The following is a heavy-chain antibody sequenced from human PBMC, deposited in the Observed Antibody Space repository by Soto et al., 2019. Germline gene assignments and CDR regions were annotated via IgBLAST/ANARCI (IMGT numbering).Heavy chain of an antibody. CDR2: IYYSGST. CDR1: GGSISSGGYY. CDR3: ARLYDSSGYFAWFDP. D-gene: IGHD3-22*01. V-gene: IGHV4-31*03. J-gene: IGHJ5*02. Sequence: QVQLQESGPGLVKPSQTLSLTCTVSGGSISSGGYYWSWIRQHPGKGLEWIGYIYYSGSTYYNLSLKSRVTISVDTSKNQFSLKLSSVTAADTAVYYCARLYDSSGYFAWFDPWGQGTLVTVSS.